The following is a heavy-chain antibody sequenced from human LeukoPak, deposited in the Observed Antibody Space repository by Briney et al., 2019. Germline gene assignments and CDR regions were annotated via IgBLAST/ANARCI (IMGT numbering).Heavy chain of an antibody. CDR1: GDSVSSNSVA. D-gene: IGHD6-13*01. Sequence: SQTLSLTCAISGDSVSSNSVAWNWIRQSPSRGLEWLGRTYYRSKWYNDYALSVKSRITITPDTSKNQLSLHLKSVTPEDTAVYYCARSDSSAWYGGWYFDLWGRGTLVTVSS. CDR2: TYYRSKWYN. CDR3: ARSDSSAWYGGWYFDL. J-gene: IGHJ2*01. V-gene: IGHV6-1*01.